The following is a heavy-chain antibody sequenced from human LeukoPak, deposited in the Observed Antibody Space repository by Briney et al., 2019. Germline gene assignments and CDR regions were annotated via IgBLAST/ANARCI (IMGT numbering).Heavy chain of an antibody. J-gene: IGHJ4*02. V-gene: IGHV4-61*08. CDR3: ARQGDYELDY. Sequence: SETLSLTCTVSGGSISSGGYYWSWIRQPPGKGLEWIGDIYYSGSINYNPSLKSRVTISVDTSKNQFSLKLSSVTAADTAVYYCARQGDYELDYWGQGTLVTVSS. CDR2: IYYSGSI. CDR1: GGSISSGGYY. D-gene: IGHD4-17*01.